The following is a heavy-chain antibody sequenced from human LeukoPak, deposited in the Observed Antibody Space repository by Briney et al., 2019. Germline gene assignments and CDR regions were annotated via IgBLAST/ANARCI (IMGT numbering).Heavy chain of an antibody. Sequence: SETLSLTCTVSGGSISSYYWSWIRQPPGKGLEWIGYIYNSGSTNYNPSLKSRVTISIDTSKNQFSLKLSSVTAADTAMYFCAKLGATSGYYYMDVWGKGTTVTVSS. D-gene: IGHD1-26*01. V-gene: IGHV4-59*01. CDR1: GGSISSYY. J-gene: IGHJ6*03. CDR3: AKLGATSGYYYMDV. CDR2: IYNSGST.